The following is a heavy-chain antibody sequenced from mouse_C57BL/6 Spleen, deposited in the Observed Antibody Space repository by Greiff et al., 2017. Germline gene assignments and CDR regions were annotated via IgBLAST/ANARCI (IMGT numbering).Heavy chain of an antibody. Sequence: EVQLQQSGPELVKPGASVKISCKASGYSFTDYNMHWVKQSNGKSLEWIGVINPNYGTTSYNQKFKGKATLTVDQSSSTAYMQLNSLPSEDSAVYYGARRDYLYYYAMDYWGQGTSVTVSS. CDR3: ARRDYLYYYAMDY. CDR2: INPNYGTT. V-gene: IGHV1-39*01. CDR1: GYSFTDYN. D-gene: IGHD5-5*01. J-gene: IGHJ4*01.